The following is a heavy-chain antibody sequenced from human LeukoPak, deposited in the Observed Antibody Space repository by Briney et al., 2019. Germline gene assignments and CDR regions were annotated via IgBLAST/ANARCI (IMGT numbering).Heavy chain of an antibody. CDR1: GGSISSGSYY. Sequence: SSETLSLTCTVSGGSISSGSYYWVWIRQPPGKGLEWIGTIYYSGTTYYNPSLKSRVTISVDTSKNQFSLKLSSVTAADTAVYYCARTPRRGKVGATLSYYFDYWGQGTLVTVSS. CDR3: ARTPRRGKVGATLSYYFDY. D-gene: IGHD1-26*01. J-gene: IGHJ4*02. V-gene: IGHV4-39*01. CDR2: IYYSGTT.